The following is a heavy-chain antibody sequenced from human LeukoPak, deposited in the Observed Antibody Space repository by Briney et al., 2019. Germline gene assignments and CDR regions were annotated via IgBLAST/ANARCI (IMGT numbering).Heavy chain of an antibody. Sequence: GGSLRLSCSASGFTFSGYAVHWVRQAPGKGLEYVSSISGNGGSTYYADSVKGRVTISRDNSKNTLYLQMSSLRAEDTAVYYCARALAGEGWFDPWGQGTLVTVSS. D-gene: IGHD1-26*01. J-gene: IGHJ5*02. CDR3: ARALAGEGWFDP. V-gene: IGHV3-64D*06. CDR2: ISGNGGST. CDR1: GFTFSGYA.